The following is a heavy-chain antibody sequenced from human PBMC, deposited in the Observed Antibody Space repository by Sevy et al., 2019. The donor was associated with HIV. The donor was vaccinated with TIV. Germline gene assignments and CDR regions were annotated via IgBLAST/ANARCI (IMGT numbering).Heavy chain of an antibody. CDR2: INHSGST. D-gene: IGHD2-21*01. CDR3: ARHGGIVDRAFDF. J-gene: IGHJ4*02. V-gene: IGHV4-34*01. Sequence: SETLSLTCAVYGGSFSGYYWSWIRQPPGKGLEWIGEINHSGSTNYNPSLKSRVIISVDTSKNQFALNLRSVTAADTAVYYCARHGGIVDRAFDFWGRGTLVTVSS. CDR1: GGSFSGYY.